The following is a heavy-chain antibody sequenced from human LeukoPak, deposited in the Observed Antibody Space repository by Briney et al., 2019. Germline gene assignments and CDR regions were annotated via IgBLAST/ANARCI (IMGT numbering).Heavy chain of an antibody. Sequence: GGSLRLSCVASGFTFSNYWMSWVRQAPGKGLECVANIKEDGSEKYYVDSVKGRFTVSRDNAKNSLYLQMNSLRAEDTAVYYCARQGDDYWGHGTLVTVSS. D-gene: IGHD3-16*01. CDR3: ARQGDDY. CDR2: IKEDGSEK. J-gene: IGHJ4*01. V-gene: IGHV3-7*01. CDR1: GFTFSNYW.